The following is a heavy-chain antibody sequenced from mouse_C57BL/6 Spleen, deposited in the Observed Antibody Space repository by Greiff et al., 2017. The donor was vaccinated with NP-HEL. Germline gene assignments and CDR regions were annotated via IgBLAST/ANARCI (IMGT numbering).Heavy chain of an antibody. Sequence: QVQLKQPGAELVRPGTSVKLSCKASGYTFTSYWMHWVKQRPGQGLEWIGVIDPSDSYTNYNQKFKGKATLTVDTSSSTAYMQLSSLTSEDSAVYYCARGLTGPYYYAMDYWGQGTSVTVSS. D-gene: IGHD4-1*01. J-gene: IGHJ4*01. CDR3: ARGLTGPYYYAMDY. V-gene: IGHV1-59*01. CDR1: GYTFTSYW. CDR2: IDPSDSYT.